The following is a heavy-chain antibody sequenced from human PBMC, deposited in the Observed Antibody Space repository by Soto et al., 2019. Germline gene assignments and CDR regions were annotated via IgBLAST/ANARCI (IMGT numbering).Heavy chain of an antibody. CDR2: TNKDGSQK. CDR3: LKGMDV. CDR1: GFIFSDEW. Sequence: PGGSLRLSCAASGFIFSDEWMNWVRQAPGKGLEWVANTNKDGSQKFYVASVKGRFTISRDNAKNSLYLQMNSLRAEDTAVYYCLKGMDVWGQGTTVTVSS. V-gene: IGHV3-7*01. J-gene: IGHJ6*02.